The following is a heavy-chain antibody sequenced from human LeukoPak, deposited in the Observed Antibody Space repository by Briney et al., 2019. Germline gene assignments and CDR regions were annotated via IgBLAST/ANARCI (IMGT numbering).Heavy chain of an antibody. D-gene: IGHD5-12*01. V-gene: IGHV4-61*01. CDR2: IYYSGST. Sequence: SETLSLTCTVSGGSASSDTYYCSWIRQPPGKGLEWIGYIYYSGSTKYNPSRKSRVTISVDTSKNQFSLQLSSVTAAEPAMYYCARIRGYSGYEGRYYFDYWGQGTLVTVSS. CDR3: ARIRGYSGYEGRYYFDY. CDR1: GGSASSDTYY. J-gene: IGHJ4*02.